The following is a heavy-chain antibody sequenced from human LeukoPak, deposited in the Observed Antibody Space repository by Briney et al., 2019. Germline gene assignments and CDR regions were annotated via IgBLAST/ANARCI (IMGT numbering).Heavy chain of an antibody. V-gene: IGHV3-23*01. CDR1: GFTFNNYA. CDR3: AKLRGWSLRLYYFDY. Sequence: PGGSLRLSCEASGFTFNNYAMSWVRQAPGKGLEWVSAISGSGGSTYYADSVKGRFTISRDNSKNTLYLQMNSLRAEDTAVYYCAKLRGWSLRLYYFDYWGQGTLVTVSS. CDR2: ISGSGGST. J-gene: IGHJ4*02. D-gene: IGHD6-19*01.